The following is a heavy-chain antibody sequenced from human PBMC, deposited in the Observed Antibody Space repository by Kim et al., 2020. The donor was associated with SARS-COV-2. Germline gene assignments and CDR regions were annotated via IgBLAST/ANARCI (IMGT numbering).Heavy chain of an antibody. CDR1: GFTFSDYY. J-gene: IGHJ5*02. CDR3: ARERSVATWGGTFDP. V-gene: IGHV3-11*06. Sequence: GGSLRLSCAASGFTFSDYYMSWIRQAPGKGLEWVSYISSSSSYTNYADSVKGRFTISRDNAKNSLYLQRNSLRAEDTAVYYCARERSVATWGGTFDPWGQGTLVTVSS. CDR2: ISSSSSYT. D-gene: IGHD3-16*01.